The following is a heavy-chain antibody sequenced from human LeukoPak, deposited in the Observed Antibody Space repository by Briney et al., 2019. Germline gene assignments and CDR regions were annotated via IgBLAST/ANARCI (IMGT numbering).Heavy chain of an antibody. D-gene: IGHD2-15*01. CDR1: GFTLSDSS. CDR3: ATIRSNDGSLPIDY. J-gene: IGHJ4*02. Sequence: GRTLRLSRAASGFTLSDSSMNWVRQAPGTGLEWLSDISSSSGTIWYADSVKGRLTSSRDNAKNSLYLQMNSLRDEDTAVYFCATIRSNDGSLPIDYWGQGTLVTVSS. CDR2: ISSSSGTI. V-gene: IGHV3-48*02.